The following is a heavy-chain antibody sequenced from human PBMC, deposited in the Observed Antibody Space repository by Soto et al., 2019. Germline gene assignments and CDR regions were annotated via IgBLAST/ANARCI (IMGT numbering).Heavy chain of an antibody. CDR3: VRDGLPSHGEWLSSYYYYGMDV. CDR2: ISSSSSYI. J-gene: IGHJ6*02. D-gene: IGHD3-3*01. CDR1: GFPFGSYG. V-gene: IGHV3-21*01. Sequence: PGGSLRLSCAASGFPFGSYGMNWVRQAPGKGLEWVSSISSSSSYIYYADSVKGRFTISRDNAKNSLYLQMNSLRAEDTAVYYCVRDGLPSHGEWLSSYYYYGMDVWGQGTTVTVSS.